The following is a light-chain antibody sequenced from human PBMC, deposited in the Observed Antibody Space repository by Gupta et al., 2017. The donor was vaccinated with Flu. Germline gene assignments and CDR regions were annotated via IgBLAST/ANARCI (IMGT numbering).Light chain of an antibody. Sequence: SALTQPASVSGSPGHSITIPCTGTSSDVGAYNFVSWYQQHSGKAPQLIIYEVTYRPSGVSYRFSGSKSGRTASLTISGLQAEDEADYYCSSYTTTSTRVFGGGTKLTVL. V-gene: IGLV2-14*01. CDR1: SSDVGAYNF. J-gene: IGLJ3*02. CDR2: EVT. CDR3: SSYTTTSTRV.